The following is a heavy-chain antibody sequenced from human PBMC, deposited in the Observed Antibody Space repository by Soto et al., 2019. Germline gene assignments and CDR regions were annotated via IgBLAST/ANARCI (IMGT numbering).Heavy chain of an antibody. D-gene: IGHD3-10*01. V-gene: IGHV1-18*01. J-gene: IGHJ4*02. Sequence: QVQLVQSGAEVKSPGTSVRVSCRTSGYTFTSAGISWVRQAPGQGLEWMGWISTYNGNTKYVQNVQGRVTMTTDTSTSTAYMELRSLTSDDTAVYYCARDLDGSGSYYTDYWGQGTLVTVAA. CDR1: GYTFTSAG. CDR3: ARDLDGSGSYYTDY. CDR2: ISTYNGNT.